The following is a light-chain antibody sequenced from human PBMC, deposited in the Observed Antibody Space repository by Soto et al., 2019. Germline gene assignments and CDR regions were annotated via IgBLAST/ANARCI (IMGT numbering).Light chain of an antibody. V-gene: IGKV3-20*01. CDR1: QSVRSTF. J-gene: IGKJ2*01. CDR3: QQYHDSPMNT. Sequence: VLPQSPDTLPLSPGDRVTLSCRASQSVRSTFLAWYQQKPGQAPRLLIYGASNRATGIPDRFSGSASGTDFTLTISRLEPDDSAVYYCQQYHDSPMNTFGQGTKLEIK. CDR2: GAS.